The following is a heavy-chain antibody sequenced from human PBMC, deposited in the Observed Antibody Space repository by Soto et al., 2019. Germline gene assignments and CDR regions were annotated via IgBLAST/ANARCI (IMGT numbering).Heavy chain of an antibody. CDR2: IIPILGTA. Sequence: QVQLVQSGAEVKKPGSSVKVSCKASGGTFNSYPISWVRQAPGQGLEWMGGIIPILGTANYAQKFQGRVTITADESTSTAYMELSSLRSEDTALYYCSSLKLMSGDYYGRDVWGQGTTVIVSS. CDR1: GGTFNSYP. D-gene: IGHD4-17*01. J-gene: IGHJ6*02. CDR3: SSLKLMSGDYYGRDV. V-gene: IGHV1-69*01.